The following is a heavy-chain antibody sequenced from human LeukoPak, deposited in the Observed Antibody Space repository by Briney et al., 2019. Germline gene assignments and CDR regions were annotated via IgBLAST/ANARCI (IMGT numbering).Heavy chain of an antibody. J-gene: IGHJ4*02. CDR1: GFTFSSYS. D-gene: IGHD6-13*01. CDR3: ARGGVSQDYFDY. Sequence: GGSLRLSCAAPGFTFSSYSMNWVRQAPGKGLEWVSSISSSSSYIYYADSVKGRFTISRDNAKNSLYLQMNSLRAEDTAAYYCARGGVSQDYFDYWGQGTLVTVSS. CDR2: ISSSSSYI. V-gene: IGHV3-21*01.